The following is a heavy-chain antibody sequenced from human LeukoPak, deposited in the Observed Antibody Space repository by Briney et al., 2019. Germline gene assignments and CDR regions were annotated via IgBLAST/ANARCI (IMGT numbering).Heavy chain of an antibody. Sequence: ASVKVSCKASGYTFTSYYIHWVRQAPGQGLEWMGVINPSGGGTSYAQRFQGRVTMTRDTSTSTVYMDLRSLRSEDTAVYFCARDMLAVPSNWFDPWGQGTLATVSS. CDR1: GYTFTSYY. CDR2: INPSGGGT. V-gene: IGHV1-46*01. CDR3: ARDMLAVPSNWFDP. J-gene: IGHJ5*02. D-gene: IGHD2-8*01.